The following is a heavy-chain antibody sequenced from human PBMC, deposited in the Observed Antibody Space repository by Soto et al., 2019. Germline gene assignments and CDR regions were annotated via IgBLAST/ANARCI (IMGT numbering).Heavy chain of an antibody. J-gene: IGHJ4*02. CDR1: RFSFNTFA. CDR2: INGGGENT. CDR3: TSYQYSSGWYGFGWYFDY. Sequence: GGSLRLSCVTSRFSFNTFAMSWVRQAPGKGLEWVSAINGGGENTYYADSVKGRFTISRDNSKNTLYLQMDSLKTEDTAVYYCTSYQYSSGWYGFGWYFDYWGQGTLVTVSS. D-gene: IGHD6-19*01. V-gene: IGHV3-23*01.